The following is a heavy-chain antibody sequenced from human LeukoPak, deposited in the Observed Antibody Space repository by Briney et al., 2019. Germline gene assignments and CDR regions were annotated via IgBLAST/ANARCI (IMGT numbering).Heavy chain of an antibody. CDR1: GFTFSNYA. CDR2: ISYDGNSK. CDR3: ARGTNWSPLDFDY. V-gene: IGHV3-30*04. Sequence: GGSLRLSCAASGFTFSNYAMHWVRQAPGKGLECVAVISYDGNSKYYEDSAKGRFTISRDNSKNTLYLQMNSLRAEDTAVYYCARGTNWSPLDFDYWGQGALVTVSS. J-gene: IGHJ4*02. D-gene: IGHD1-20*01.